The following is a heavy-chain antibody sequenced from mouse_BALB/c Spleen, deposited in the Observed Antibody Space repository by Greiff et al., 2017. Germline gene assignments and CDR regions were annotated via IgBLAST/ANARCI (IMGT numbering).Heavy chain of an antibody. D-gene: IGHD2-3*01. CDR2: INPYNDGT. J-gene: IGHJ4*01. V-gene: IGHV1-14*01. Sequence: EVQLQQSGPELVKPGASVKMSCKASGYTFTSYVMHWVKQKPGQGLEWIGYINPYNDGTKYNEKFKGKATLTSDKSSSTAYMELSSLTSEDSAVYYCARGGLLEAMDYWGQGTSVTVSS. CDR1: GYTFTSYV. CDR3: ARGGLLEAMDY.